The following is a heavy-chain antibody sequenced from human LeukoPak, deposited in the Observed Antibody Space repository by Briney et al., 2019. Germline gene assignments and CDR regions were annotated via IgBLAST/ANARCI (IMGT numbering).Heavy chain of an antibody. V-gene: IGHV4-39*01. CDR3: ARRHYYDSVNM. D-gene: IGHD3-22*01. J-gene: IGHJ3*02. Sequence: SETLSLTCTVSGVSISSSNSYWGWIRQPPGKGLEWIGSIYYSGNTYYNASLKSQVSISIDTSKNQFSLRLTSVTAADTAVYYCARRHYYDSVNMWGQGTMVTVSS. CDR2: IYYSGNT. CDR1: GVSISSSNSY.